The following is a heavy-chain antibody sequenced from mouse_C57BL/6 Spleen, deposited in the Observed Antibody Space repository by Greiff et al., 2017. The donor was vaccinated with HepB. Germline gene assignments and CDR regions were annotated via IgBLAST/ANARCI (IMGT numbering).Heavy chain of an antibody. CDR1: GYTFTDYE. CDR3: TREKDAPAWFAY. V-gene: IGHV1-15*01. Sequence: QVQLKQSGAELVRPGASVTLSCKASGYTFTDYEMHWVKQTPVHGLEWIGAIDPETGGTAYNQKFKGKAILTADKSSSTAYMELRSLTSEDSAVYYCTREKDAPAWFAYWGQGTLVTVSA. J-gene: IGHJ3*01. CDR2: IDPETGGT.